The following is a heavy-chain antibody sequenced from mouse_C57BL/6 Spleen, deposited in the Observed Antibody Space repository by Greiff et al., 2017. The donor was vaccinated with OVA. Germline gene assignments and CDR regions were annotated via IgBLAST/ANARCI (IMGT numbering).Heavy chain of an antibody. V-gene: IGHV1-72*01. Sequence: QVQLQQSGAELVKPGASVKLSCKASGYTFTSYWMHWVKQRPGRGLEWIGRIDPNSGGTKYNEKFKSKAKLTVDKPSSTAYMQLSSLTSEDSAVYYGARWDPFATVVDIDYWGQGTTLTVSS. D-gene: IGHD1-1*01. J-gene: IGHJ2*01. CDR3: ARWDPFATVVDIDY. CDR1: GYTFTSYW. CDR2: IDPNSGGT.